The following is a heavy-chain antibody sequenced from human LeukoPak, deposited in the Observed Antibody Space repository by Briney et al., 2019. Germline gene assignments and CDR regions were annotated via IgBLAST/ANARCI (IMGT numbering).Heavy chain of an antibody. CDR1: GGTFSNYA. CDR2: IIPIFGTA. J-gene: IGHJ4*02. D-gene: IGHD3-10*01. CDR3: ARDSYYGSGSYYN. V-gene: IGHV1-69*13. Sequence: SVKVSCKASGGTFSNYAISWVRQAPGQGLEWMGGIIPIFGTANYAQKFQGRVTITADESTSTAYMELSSLRSEDTAVYYCARDSYYGSGSYYNWGQGTLVTVSS.